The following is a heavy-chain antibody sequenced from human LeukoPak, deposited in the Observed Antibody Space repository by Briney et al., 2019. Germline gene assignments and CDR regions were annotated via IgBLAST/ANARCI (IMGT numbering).Heavy chain of an antibody. CDR3: AKDFEAYCGGDCYSKPNWFDP. CDR2: IWYDGSNK. CDR1: GFTFSSYG. V-gene: IGHV3-33*06. Sequence: GRSLRLSCAASGFTFSSYGMHWVRQAPGEGLEWVAVIWYDGSNKYYADSVKGRFTISRDNSKNTLYLQMNSLRAEDTAVYYCAKDFEAYCGGDCYSKPNWFDPWGQGTLVTVSS. D-gene: IGHD2-21*02. J-gene: IGHJ5*02.